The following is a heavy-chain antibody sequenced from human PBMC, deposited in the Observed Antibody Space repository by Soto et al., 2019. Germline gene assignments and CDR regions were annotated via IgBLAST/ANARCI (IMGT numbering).Heavy chain of an antibody. V-gene: IGHV3-33*01. CDR3: AREGGQQLGSGYYGMDV. CDR2: IWYDGSNK. D-gene: IGHD6-13*01. Sequence: GGSLRLSCAASGFTFSSYGMHWVRQAPGKGLEWVAVIWYDGSNKYYADSVKGRFTISRDNSKNTLYLQMNSLRAEDTAVYYCAREGGQQLGSGYYGMDVWGQGTTVTVSS. CDR1: GFTFSSYG. J-gene: IGHJ6*02.